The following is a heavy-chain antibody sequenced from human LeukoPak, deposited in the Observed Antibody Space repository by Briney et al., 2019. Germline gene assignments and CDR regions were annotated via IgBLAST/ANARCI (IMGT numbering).Heavy chain of an antibody. CDR3: EKGTRVGATTQLLDY. D-gene: IGHD1-26*01. Sequence: GGSLRLSCAASLFTFSGYVMHWVRQAPGKGLEWVAVISYDGSNKYYADSVKGRFTISRDNSKNTLYLQMNSLRAEDTAVYYCEKGTRVGATTQLLDYWGQGTLVTVSS. CDR1: LFTFSGYV. CDR2: ISYDGSNK. J-gene: IGHJ4*02. V-gene: IGHV3-30*18.